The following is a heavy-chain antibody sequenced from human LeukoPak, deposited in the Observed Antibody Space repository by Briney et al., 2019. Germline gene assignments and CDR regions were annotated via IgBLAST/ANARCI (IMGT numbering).Heavy chain of an antibody. CDR1: GYIFTSHY. J-gene: IGHJ5*02. D-gene: IGHD5-18*01. Sequence: GASVKVSCKASGYIFTSHYMHWMRQAPGQGLEWMGMINPSGGSTVCAQKFQGRVTMTRDTSTSTVDMELSSLRSEDTAMYYCATYSYGSVDPWGQGTLVTVSS. CDR3: ATYSYGSVDP. V-gene: IGHV1-46*01. CDR2: INPSGGST.